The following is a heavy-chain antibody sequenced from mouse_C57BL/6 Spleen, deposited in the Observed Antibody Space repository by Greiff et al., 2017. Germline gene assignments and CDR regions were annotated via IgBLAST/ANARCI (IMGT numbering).Heavy chain of an antibody. D-gene: IGHD2-3*01. J-gene: IGHJ4*01. CDR2: INPNNGGT. V-gene: IGHV1-18*01. CDR1: GYTFTDYN. CDR3: ASVAGGYSYYYAMDY. Sequence: VQLQQSGPELVKPGASVKIPCKASGYTFTDYNMDWVKQSHGKSLEWIGDINPNNGGTIYNQKFKGKATLTVDKSSSTAYMELRSLTSEDTAVYYCASVAGGYSYYYAMDYWGQGTSVTVSS.